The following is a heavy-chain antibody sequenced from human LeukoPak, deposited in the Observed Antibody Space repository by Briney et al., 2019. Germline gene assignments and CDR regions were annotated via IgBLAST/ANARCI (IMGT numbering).Heavy chain of an antibody. CDR3: ARDALRRNYFDY. J-gene: IGHJ4*02. Sequence: GGSLRLSCAASGFTFSSYGMHWVRQAPGKGLEWVAFIRYDGSNKYYADSVKGRFTISRDNSKNTLYLQMNSLRAEDTAVYYCARDALRRNYFDYWGQGTLVTVSS. V-gene: IGHV3-30*02. D-gene: IGHD4-17*01. CDR1: GFTFSSYG. CDR2: IRYDGSNK.